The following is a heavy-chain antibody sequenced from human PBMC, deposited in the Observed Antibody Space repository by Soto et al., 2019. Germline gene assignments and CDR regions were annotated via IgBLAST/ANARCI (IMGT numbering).Heavy chain of an antibody. V-gene: IGHV2-5*01. CDR3: ADEVPCTRNCFDP. Sequence: QITLKETGPTLVKPSENLTLTCSFSGFSLRTSGVGVAWIRQPPGKALEWLALIYWNDNKRFSPSLRSRLSIINDTSKTRVVLNLTDVQPVDTATYYGADEVPCTRNCFDPWGQGTLVTVSS. CDR2: IYWNDNK. J-gene: IGHJ5*02. D-gene: IGHD2-8*01. CDR1: GFSLRTSGVG.